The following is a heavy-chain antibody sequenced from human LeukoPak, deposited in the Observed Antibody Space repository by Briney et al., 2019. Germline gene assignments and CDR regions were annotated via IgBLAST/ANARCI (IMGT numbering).Heavy chain of an antibody. CDR3: ARGPLCSSTSCYAKNWYFDL. J-gene: IGHJ2*01. CDR2: IIHSGST. V-gene: IGHV4-34*01. CDR1: GGSFSGDY. Sequence: SETLSPTCAVDGGSFSGDYWSWIRQPPGKGLEWIGEIIHSGSTNYNPSLKSRVTISVDTSKNQFSLKLSSVTAADTAVYYCARGPLCSSTSCYAKNWYFDLWGRGTLVTVSS. D-gene: IGHD2-2*01.